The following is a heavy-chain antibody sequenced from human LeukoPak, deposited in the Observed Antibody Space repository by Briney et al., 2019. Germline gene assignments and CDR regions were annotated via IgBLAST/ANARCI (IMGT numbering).Heavy chain of an antibody. J-gene: IGHJ4*02. CDR1: GGSISGTNW. V-gene: IGHV4-4*02. Sequence: KSSGTLSLTCGVSGGSISGTNWWSWVRQPPGQGLEWIGEISLAGQTNYNPSLKSRVTISIDTSRNQFSLKLNSVTAADTAVYYCARCKLGGSYGYYFDYWGQGTLVTVSS. CDR3: ARCKLGGSYGYYFDY. CDR2: ISLAGQT. D-gene: IGHD5-18*01.